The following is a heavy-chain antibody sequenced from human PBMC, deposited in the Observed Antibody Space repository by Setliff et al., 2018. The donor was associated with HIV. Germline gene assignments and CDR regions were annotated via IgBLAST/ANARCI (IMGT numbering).Heavy chain of an antibody. CDR3: ARGVAAAGMLMDV. J-gene: IGHJ6*03. V-gene: IGHV4-4*07. CDR2: IHTSDTT. Sequence: SETLSLTCTVSGVSTSIHYWVWIRQPAGRGLEWIGRIHTSDTTRYNPSLQSRVAMSVDTSKNQFSLKLASVSAADTAVYYCARGVAAAGMLMDVWGKGTTVTVSS. CDR1: GVSTSIHY. D-gene: IGHD6-13*01.